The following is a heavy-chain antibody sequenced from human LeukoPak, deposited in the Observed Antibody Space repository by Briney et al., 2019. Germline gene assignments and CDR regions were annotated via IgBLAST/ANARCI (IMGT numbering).Heavy chain of an antibody. V-gene: IGHV4-34*01. CDR2: INHSGST. J-gene: IGHJ4*02. CDR1: GGSFSGYY. Sequence: PSETLSLTCAVSGGSFSGYYWTWIRQPPGKGLEWIGEINHSGSTNYNPSLKSRVTISVDTSKNQFSLKLSSVTAADTAVYYCARWNWDRDYWGQGTLVTVSS. D-gene: IGHD1-1*01. CDR3: ARWNWDRDY.